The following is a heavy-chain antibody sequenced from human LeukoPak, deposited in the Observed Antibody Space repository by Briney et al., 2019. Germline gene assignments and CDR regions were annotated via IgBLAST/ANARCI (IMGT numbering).Heavy chain of an antibody. J-gene: IGHJ4*02. D-gene: IGHD3-16*02. CDR3: ARGKITFGGVIVNSFDY. Sequence: SETLSLTCTVSGGSISSSSYYWGWIRQPPGKGLEWIGSIYYSGSTYYNPSLKSRVTISVDTSKNQFSLKLSSVTAADTAVYYCARGKITFGGVIVNSFDYWGQGTLVTVSS. CDR2: IYYSGST. V-gene: IGHV4-39*07. CDR1: GGSISSSSYY.